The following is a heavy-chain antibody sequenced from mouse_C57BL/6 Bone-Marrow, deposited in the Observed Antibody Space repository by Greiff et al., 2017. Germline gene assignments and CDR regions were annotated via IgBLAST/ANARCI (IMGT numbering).Heavy chain of an antibody. CDR3: ALCGSSYENY. CDR2: IYPYNGVS. J-gene: IGHJ2*01. CDR1: GYSFTGYY. D-gene: IGHD1-1*01. Sequence: VQLQQSGPELVKPGASVKISCKASGYSFTGYYMHWVKQSHGNILDWIGYIYPYNGVSSYNQKFQGKATLTVDKSSSTAYMARRSLTSEDAAVYYCALCGSSYENYWGQGTTLTVSA. V-gene: IGHV1-31*01.